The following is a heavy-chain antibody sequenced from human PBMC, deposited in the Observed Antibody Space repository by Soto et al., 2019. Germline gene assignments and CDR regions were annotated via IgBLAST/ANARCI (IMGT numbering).Heavy chain of an antibody. D-gene: IGHD3-9*01. CDR2: INAGNGNT. Sequence: QVQLVQSGAEVKKPGASVKVSCKASGYTFTSYAMHWVRKAPGQRREWMGWINAGNGNTKYSQKFQGRVTITRDTSASTAYMELSRLRSEDTAVYYCARGNYDILTGYYDAFDIWGQGTMVTVSS. J-gene: IGHJ3*02. CDR3: ARGNYDILTGYYDAFDI. CDR1: GYTFTSYA. V-gene: IGHV1-3*01.